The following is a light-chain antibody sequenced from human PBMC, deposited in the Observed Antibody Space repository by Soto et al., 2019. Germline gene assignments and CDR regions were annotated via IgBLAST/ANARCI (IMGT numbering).Light chain of an antibody. CDR1: SGHNSYA. CDR2: LNSDGSH. CDR3: QTWGTGIQV. J-gene: IGLJ2*01. Sequence: QLVLTQSPSASASLGASVKLTCTLSSGHNSYAIAWHQQQPEKGPRYLMKLNSDGSHSKGDGIPDRFSGSSSGAERYLTISSLQSEDEADYYYQTWGTGIQVFGGGTKLTVL. V-gene: IGLV4-69*01.